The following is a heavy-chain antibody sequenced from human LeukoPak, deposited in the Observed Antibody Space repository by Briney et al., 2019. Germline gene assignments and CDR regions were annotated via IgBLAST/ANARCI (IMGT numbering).Heavy chain of an antibody. CDR2: ISSSGRYI. J-gene: IGHJ4*02. V-gene: IGHV3-21*01. CDR3: ASMDSYGSIDY. Sequence: GGSLRLSCAASGFSFSSYTMNWVRQAPGKGLDWVSSISSSGRYIYYADSVMGRFTISRVNAKNSLYLQMSSLRADDTAVYYCASMDSYGSIDYWGQGTLVTVSS. CDR1: GFSFSSYT. D-gene: IGHD5-18*01.